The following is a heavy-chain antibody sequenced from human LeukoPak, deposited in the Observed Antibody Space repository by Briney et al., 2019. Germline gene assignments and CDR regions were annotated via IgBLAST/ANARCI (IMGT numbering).Heavy chain of an antibody. CDR3: AREPRGGGYSFDY. CDR2: IYTSGYT. V-gene: IGHV4-4*07. D-gene: IGHD5-12*01. CDR1: GDSISSNY. J-gene: IGHJ4*02. Sequence: SETLSLTCTVSGDSISSNYWSWIRQPAGKGLEWIGRIYTSGYTNYNPSLKSRVAMSLDTSKNQFSLRLSSVTAADTAVYYCAREPRGGGYSFDYWGQGTLVTVSS.